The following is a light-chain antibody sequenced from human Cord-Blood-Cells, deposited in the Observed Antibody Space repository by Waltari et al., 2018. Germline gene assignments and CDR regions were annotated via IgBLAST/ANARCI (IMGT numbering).Light chain of an antibody. CDR2: LGS. CDR1: QSLLHSNGYNY. J-gene: IGKJ4*01. Sequence: DLVMTQSPLSLPVTPGEPASISCRSSQSLLHSNGYNYLDWYLQKPGQSPQLLIYLGSNRASGVPDMFSGSGSGTDFTLKISRVEAEEVGVYYCMQALQTPLTFGGGTKVEIK. V-gene: IGKV2-28*01. CDR3: MQALQTPLT.